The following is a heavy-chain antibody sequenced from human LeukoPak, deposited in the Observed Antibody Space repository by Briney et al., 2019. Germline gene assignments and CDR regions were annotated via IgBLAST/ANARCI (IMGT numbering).Heavy chain of an antibody. D-gene: IGHD4-11*01. J-gene: IGHJ4*02. CDR1: GFTFSNCG. V-gene: IGHV3-23*01. CDR2: ISGSGDIT. CDR3: VRYINSPDY. Sequence: GGSLRVSCAASGFTFSNCGMTWVRQAPGKGLEWVSLISGSGDITYYADSVKGRFTISRDNSKNTLYLQMNSLRAEDTAVYYCVRYINSPDYWGQGTLVIVSS.